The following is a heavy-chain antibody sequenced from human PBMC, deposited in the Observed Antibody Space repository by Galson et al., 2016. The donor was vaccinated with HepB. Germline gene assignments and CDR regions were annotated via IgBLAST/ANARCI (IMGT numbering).Heavy chain of an antibody. J-gene: IGHJ5*02. CDR1: GFTFSGYG. Sequence: CAASGFTFSGYGMHWVRQAPGKGLEWVALMWSDGRNKDYADSVKGRFTISRDNSKNTLYLLMTSLRAEDTAIYYCARGGYCSSSSCYSGNWFDPWGQGTLVTVSS. V-gene: IGHV3-33*01. D-gene: IGHD2-2*02. CDR2: MWSDGRNK. CDR3: ARGGYCSSSSCYSGNWFDP.